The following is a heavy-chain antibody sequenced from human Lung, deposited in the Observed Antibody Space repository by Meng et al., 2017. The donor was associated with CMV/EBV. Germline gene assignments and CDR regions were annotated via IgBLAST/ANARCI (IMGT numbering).Heavy chain of an antibody. J-gene: IGHJ4*02. V-gene: IGHV4-4*02. CDR3: ARVGQWLPIDH. CDR1: GGSISSSNC. D-gene: IGHD6-19*01. CDR2: IYHSGST. Sequence: VKLTEPAPGRVKPSVTPSLTLPVSGGSISSSNCGSWVRQPPGKGLEWIGEIYHSGSTNYNPSLKSRVTISVDKSKNQFSLNLSSVTAADTAVYYCARVGQWLPIDHWGQGTLVTVSS.